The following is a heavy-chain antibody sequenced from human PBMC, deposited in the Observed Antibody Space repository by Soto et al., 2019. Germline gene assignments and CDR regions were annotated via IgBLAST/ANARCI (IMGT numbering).Heavy chain of an antibody. J-gene: IGHJ4*02. CDR3: ARAGGLGAVAVDY. V-gene: IGHV4-30-2*01. D-gene: IGHD6-19*01. CDR1: GGSISCGGYS. CDR2: IYHSGST. Sequence: LSLTCAVSGGSISCGGYSWSWIRQPPGKDLEWIGYIYHSGSTYYNPSLKSRVTISVDRSKNQFSLKLSSVTAADTAVYYCARAGGLGAVAVDYWGQGTLVTVSS.